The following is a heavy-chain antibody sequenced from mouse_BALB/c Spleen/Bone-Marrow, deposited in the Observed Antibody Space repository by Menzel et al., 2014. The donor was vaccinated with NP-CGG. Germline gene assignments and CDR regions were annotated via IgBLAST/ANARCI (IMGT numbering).Heavy chain of an antibody. CDR3: ARDKGGILFDY. CDR1: GFTFTDYY. Sequence: EVKLMESGGGLVQPGGYLRLSCATSGFTFTDYYMNWVRQPPGKALEWLGFIRNKANGYTTEYSASVKGRFTISRDNSQSILYLQMNTLRAEDSATYYCARDKGGILFDYWGQVTTLTVSS. J-gene: IGHJ2*01. D-gene: IGHD1-1*02. V-gene: IGHV7-3*02. CDR2: IRNKANGYTT.